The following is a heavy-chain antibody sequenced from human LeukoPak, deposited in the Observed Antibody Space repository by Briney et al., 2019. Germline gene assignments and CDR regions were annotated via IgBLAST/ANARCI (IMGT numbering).Heavy chain of an antibody. D-gene: IGHD1-7*01. Sequence: GGSLRLSCAASGFPLSSYAMSWVRQASGKGLEWVSATSSSDPGTYYADSVRGRFTISRDNSKNTLYLQLNSLRVEDAGVYYCARAHNWKYGTFDYWGQGTLVTVSS. CDR1: GFPLSSYA. J-gene: IGHJ4*02. CDR2: TSSSDPGT. V-gene: IGHV3-23*01. CDR3: ARAHNWKYGTFDY.